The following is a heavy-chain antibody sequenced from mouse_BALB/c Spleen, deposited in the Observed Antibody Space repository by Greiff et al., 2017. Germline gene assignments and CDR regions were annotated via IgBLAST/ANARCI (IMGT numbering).Heavy chain of an antibody. Sequence: VQLQQPGAELVMPGASVKMSCKASGYTFTDYWMHWVTQTPGQGLEWIGAIDNSDSYTIYNQNFKGKATLTVDESSSTVYMQLSSLTSEDSAVYYGARNYYVMDYWGQGTTLTVSS. CDR3: ARNYYVMDY. CDR2: IDNSDSYT. D-gene: IGHD1-1*01. V-gene: IGHV1-69*01. J-gene: IGHJ2*01. CDR1: GYTFTDYW.